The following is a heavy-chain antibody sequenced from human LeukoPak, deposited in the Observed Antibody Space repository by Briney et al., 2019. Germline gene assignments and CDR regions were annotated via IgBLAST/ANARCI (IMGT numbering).Heavy chain of an antibody. CDR2: TRNKANSYTT. V-gene: IGHV3-72*01. D-gene: IGHD1-26*01. J-gene: IGHJ4*02. Sequence: GGSLRLSCATSGFTFSDHYMDWVRQAPGKGPEWVGRTRNKANSYTTGYAASVKGRFTVSRDDSKNSLYLQMNSLKTEDTAVYYCTRVLGGSYHGGFDYWGQGTLVTVSS. CDR3: TRVLGGSYHGGFDY. CDR1: GFTFSDHY.